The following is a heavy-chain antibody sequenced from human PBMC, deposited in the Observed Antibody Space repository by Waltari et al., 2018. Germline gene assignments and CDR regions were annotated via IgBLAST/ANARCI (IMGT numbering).Heavy chain of an antibody. Sequence: QVQLQESGPGLVKPSETLSLTCTVSGGSISSYYWSWIRQPPGKGLEWIGYIYYSGSTNYNPSLKSRVTISVDTSKNQFSLKLSSVTAADTAVYYCASAFSSSSDYFDYWGQGTLVTVSS. J-gene: IGHJ4*02. CDR1: GGSISSYY. CDR2: IYYSGST. CDR3: ASAFSSSSDYFDY. V-gene: IGHV4-59*01. D-gene: IGHD6-6*01.